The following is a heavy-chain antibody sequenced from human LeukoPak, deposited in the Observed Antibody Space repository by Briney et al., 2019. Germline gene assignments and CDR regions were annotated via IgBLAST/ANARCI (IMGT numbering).Heavy chain of an antibody. CDR1: GGSISSYY. Sequence: SETLSLTCTVSGGSISSYYWAWIRQPPGRGLEWIGSIYYTGTTFDNPSLKSRVTLSVDTSKNQFSLRLTSVTAADTAFYYCAREEYSSDWYGHDSWGQGTLVTVSS. J-gene: IGHJ4*02. V-gene: IGHV4-39*07. CDR3: AREEYSSDWYGHDS. D-gene: IGHD6-13*01. CDR2: IYYTGTT.